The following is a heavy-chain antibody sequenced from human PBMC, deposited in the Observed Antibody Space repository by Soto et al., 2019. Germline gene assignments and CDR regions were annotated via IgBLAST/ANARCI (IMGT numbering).Heavy chain of an antibody. CDR3: AKGVGRQKSNAFYI. CDR2: ILYAGINK. J-gene: IGHJ3*02. Sequence: QVHLVESGGGVVQPGRSLRLSCAASGFTFSSYAMHWVRQAPGKGLEWVAAILYAGINKYYADSVKGRFTISRDSTKNTLHEQRDRLGAEAAVLYYCAKGVGRQKSNAFYIWGQGKRVTVSS. V-gene: IGHV3-30-3*01. CDR1: GFTFSSYA. D-gene: IGHD2-8*01.